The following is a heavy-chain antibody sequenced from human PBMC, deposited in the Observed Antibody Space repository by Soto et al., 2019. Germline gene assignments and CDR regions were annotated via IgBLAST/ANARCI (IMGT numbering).Heavy chain of an antibody. Sequence: QVQLVQSGAEVKKPGSSVKVSCKASGGTFSSYAISWVRQAPGQGLEWMGGIIPIFGTANYAQKFQGRVTITADESTSTAYMELSSLRSEDTAVYYCARVGRYYDSSGYYYEGVLGVALGYWGRGTLVTVSS. CDR1: GGTFSSYA. J-gene: IGHJ4*02. V-gene: IGHV1-69*12. D-gene: IGHD3-22*01. CDR3: ARVGRYYDSSGYYYEGVLGVALGY. CDR2: IIPIFGTA.